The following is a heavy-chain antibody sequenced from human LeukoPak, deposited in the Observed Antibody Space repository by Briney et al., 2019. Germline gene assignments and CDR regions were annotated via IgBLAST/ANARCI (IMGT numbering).Heavy chain of an antibody. CDR3: ARRAGRKDFDY. J-gene: IGHJ4*02. CDR1: GGSIGSTNYY. D-gene: IGHD1-14*01. V-gene: IGHV4-39*01. CDR2: TYNDGTT. Sequence: SETLSLTCTVSGGSIGSTNYYWGWIRQPPGKGLEWIGNTYNDGTTYYNPSLKSRVIISVDTSKNQFSLNLSSVTAADTAVYYCARRAGRKDFDYWGQGTLVIVSS.